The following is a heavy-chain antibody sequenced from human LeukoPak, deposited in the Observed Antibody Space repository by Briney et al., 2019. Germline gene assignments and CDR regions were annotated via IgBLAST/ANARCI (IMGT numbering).Heavy chain of an antibody. V-gene: IGHV3-15*01. CDR2: IKSKTDGGTT. D-gene: IGHD4-17*01. CDR3: TTQPGDYVVLPYYYGMDV. Sequence: PGGSLRLSCAASGFTFSNAWMSWVRQAPGKGLEWVGRIKSKTDGGTTDYAAPVKGRFTISRDDSKNTLYLQMNSLKTEDTAVYYCTTQPGDYVVLPYYYGMDVWGQGTTVTVSS. J-gene: IGHJ6*02. CDR1: GFTFSNAW.